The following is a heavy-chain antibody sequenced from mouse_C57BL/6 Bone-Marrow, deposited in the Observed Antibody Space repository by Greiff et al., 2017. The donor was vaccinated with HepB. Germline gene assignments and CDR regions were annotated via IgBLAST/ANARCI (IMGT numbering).Heavy chain of an antibody. D-gene: IGHD1-1*01. CDR3: AREYYGSSYEWYFDV. CDR2: IYPSDSET. Sequence: VQLQQPGAELVRPGSSVKLSCKASGYTFTSYWMAWVKQRPGQGLEWIGNIYPSDSETHYNQKFKDKATLTVDKSSSTAYMQLSRLTSEDSAVYYCAREYYGSSYEWYFDVWGTGTTVTVSS. V-gene: IGHV1-61*01. CDR1: GYTFTSYW. J-gene: IGHJ1*03.